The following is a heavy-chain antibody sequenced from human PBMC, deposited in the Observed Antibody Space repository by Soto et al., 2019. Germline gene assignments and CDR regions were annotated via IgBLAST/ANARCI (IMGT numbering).Heavy chain of an antibody. J-gene: IGHJ4*02. D-gene: IGHD4-17*01. CDR2: MNPNSGNT. Sequence: QVPLVQSGAEVKKSGASVKVSCKASGYTFTSHDINWVRQATGQGLEWMGWMNPNSGNTGYAQKFQSRVTMTRNTSISTAYMELSSLRSEDTAVYYCARWDYGDYARFDYWGQGTLVTVSS. CDR1: GYTFTSHD. CDR3: ARWDYGDYARFDY. V-gene: IGHV1-8*01.